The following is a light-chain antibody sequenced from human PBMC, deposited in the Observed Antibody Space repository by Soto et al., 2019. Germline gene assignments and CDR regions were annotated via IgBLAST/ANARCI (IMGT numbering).Light chain of an antibody. Sequence: QSALTQPASVSGSPGQSITISCTGTSSDVGIYNYVSWYQQHPGKAPKLMIYEVSNRPSGGSNRFSGSKSGNTASLTNCGLQAEDGADYYCSSYTSRSTWVFGGGTKLTVL. CDR2: EVS. CDR1: SSDVGIYNY. J-gene: IGLJ3*02. CDR3: SSYTSRSTWV. V-gene: IGLV2-14*01.